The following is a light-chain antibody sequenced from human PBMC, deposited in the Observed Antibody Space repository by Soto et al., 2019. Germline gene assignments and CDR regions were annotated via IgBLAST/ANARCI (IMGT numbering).Light chain of an antibody. Sequence: QSALTQPASVSGSPGQSITISCTGTSSDVGGYNYVSWYQQHPGKAPKLMIYAVSNRPSGVSNRFSGSKSGNTATLTISWLQAEDEADYYCCSYTVSGTYVFGTGTKLTVL. CDR1: SSDVGGYNY. CDR2: AVS. CDR3: CSYTVSGTYV. V-gene: IGLV2-14*01. J-gene: IGLJ1*01.